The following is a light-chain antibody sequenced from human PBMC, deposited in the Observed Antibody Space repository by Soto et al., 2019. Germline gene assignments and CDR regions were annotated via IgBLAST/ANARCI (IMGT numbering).Light chain of an antibody. CDR1: SSDVGSYNL. Sequence: QSALTQPASVSGSPGQSITISCTGTSSDVGSYNLVSWYQQHPGKAPKLMIYEGSKRPSGISNRFSSSKSGNTASLTISGLQAEDEAEYYCCSYADSSRIYVFGSGTKLTVL. CDR3: CSYADSSRIYV. J-gene: IGLJ1*01. V-gene: IGLV2-23*01. CDR2: EGS.